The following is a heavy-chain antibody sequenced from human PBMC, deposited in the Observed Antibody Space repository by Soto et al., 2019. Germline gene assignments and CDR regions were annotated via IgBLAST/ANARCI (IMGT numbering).Heavy chain of an antibody. CDR2: INPNSGGT. CDR1: GYTFTGYY. V-gene: IGHV1-2*04. CDR3: ARDLSSSERYYYYGMDV. J-gene: IGHJ6*02. D-gene: IGHD6-6*01. Sequence: ASVKVSCKASGYTFTGYYMHWVRQAPGQGLEWMGWINPNSGGTNYAQKFQGWVTMTRDTSISTAYMELSRLRSDDTAVYYCARDLSSSERYYYYGMDVWGQGTTVTVSS.